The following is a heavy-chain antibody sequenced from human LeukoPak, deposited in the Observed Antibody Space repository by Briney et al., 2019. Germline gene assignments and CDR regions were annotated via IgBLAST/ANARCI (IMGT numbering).Heavy chain of an antibody. Sequence: GGSLRLSCAVSGITLSNYGMTWVRQAPGKGLEWVAGISDSGGRTNYADSVKGRFTISRDHPKNTLYLQMNSLRAEDTAVYFCAKRGVVIRVILVGFHKEAYYFDSWGQGALVTVSS. J-gene: IGHJ4*02. CDR1: GITLSNYG. D-gene: IGHD3-22*01. CDR3: AKRGVVIRVILVGFHKEAYYFDS. V-gene: IGHV3-23*01. CDR2: ISDSGGRT.